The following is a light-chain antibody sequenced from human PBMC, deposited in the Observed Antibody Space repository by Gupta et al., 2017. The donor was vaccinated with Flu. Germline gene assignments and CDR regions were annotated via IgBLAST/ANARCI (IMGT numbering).Light chain of an antibody. J-gene: IGLJ2*01. CDR3: CLYTGTYTWI. V-gene: IGLV2-11*01. CDR1: NRNSADYNF. CDR2: DVN. Sequence: QSALTQPRSVSGSPGQSVTISCTGSNRNSADYNFVSWYQHHPGKAPKFMIYDVNKRPSGVPDRFSGSKSGNTASLTISGLQAEDEADYYCCLYTGTYTWIFGGGTRLTVL.